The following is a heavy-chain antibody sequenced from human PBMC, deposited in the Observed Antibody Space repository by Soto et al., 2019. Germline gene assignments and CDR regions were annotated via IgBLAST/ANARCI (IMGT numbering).Heavy chain of an antibody. Sequence: QVQLQESGPGLVKPSGTLSLTCAVSGGSISSSNWWSWVRQPPGKGLEWIGAIYHSGSTNYNPSLKRRVTISADKSMNHFSVKLRGESTANTAVYYCAREWCSSSSCYGIDGWGKGTTVTVSS. CDR1: GGSISSSNW. J-gene: IGHJ6*04. D-gene: IGHD2-2*01. CDR2: IYHSGST. CDR3: AREWCSSSSCYGIDG. V-gene: IGHV4-4*02.